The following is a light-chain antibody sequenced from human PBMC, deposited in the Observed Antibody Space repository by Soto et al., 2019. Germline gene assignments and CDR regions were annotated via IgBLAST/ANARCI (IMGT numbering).Light chain of an antibody. V-gene: IGKV3-15*01. CDR2: RAS. CDR3: QQYNNWPRT. CDR1: QSVSSN. Sequence: EIVMTQSPATLSVSPGERATLSCRASQSVSSNLAWYQQKPGQAPRLLIFRASSRASGIPARISGSGSGTEFALTISSLQSEDFAVYYCQQYNNWPRTFGQGTKVDIK. J-gene: IGKJ1*01.